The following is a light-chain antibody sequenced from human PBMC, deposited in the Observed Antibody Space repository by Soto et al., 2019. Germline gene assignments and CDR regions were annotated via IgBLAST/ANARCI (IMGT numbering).Light chain of an antibody. CDR2: GNS. CDR1: SSNIGAGYD. J-gene: IGLJ2*01. V-gene: IGLV1-40*01. CDR3: QSYDSSLSAL. Sequence: QSVLTQPPSVSGAPGQRVTISCTGSSSNIGAGYDVHWYQQLPGTAPKLLIYGNSNRPSGVPDRFSGSKSGTSASLAITGLQAEDEAYYYCQSYDSSLSALFGGGTQLTVL.